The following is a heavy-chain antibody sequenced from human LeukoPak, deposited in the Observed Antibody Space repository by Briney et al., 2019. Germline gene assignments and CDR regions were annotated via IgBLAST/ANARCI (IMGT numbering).Heavy chain of an antibody. D-gene: IGHD2-2*01. CDR2: MNPNSGNT. CDR3: ARVDVVPAAMGEHYYYYYYMDV. V-gene: IGHV1-8*01. Sequence: ASVKVSCKASGYTFTSYDINWVRQATGQGLEWMGWMNPNSGNTGYAQKFQGGVTMTRNTSISTAYMELSSLRSEDTAVYYCARVDVVPAAMGEHYYYYYYMDVWGKGTTVTISS. CDR1: GYTFTSYD. J-gene: IGHJ6*03.